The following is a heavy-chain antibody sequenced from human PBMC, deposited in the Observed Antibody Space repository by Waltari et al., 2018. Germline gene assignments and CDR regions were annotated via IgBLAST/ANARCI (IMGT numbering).Heavy chain of an antibody. CDR3: AGGPSYYDSSTFAFDM. J-gene: IGHJ3*02. V-gene: IGHV3-53*02. Sequence: EVQLVETGGGLIQPGGSLRLSCAASGVTVSSNYMGGARQAPGKGVELSSVIHSGGSTYSADSVKGRFTIFRDSSKNTLYLQMNTLRAEDTAMYYCAGGPSYYDSSTFAFDMWGQGTMVTVSS. D-gene: IGHD3-22*01. CDR2: IHSGGST. CDR1: GVTVSSNY.